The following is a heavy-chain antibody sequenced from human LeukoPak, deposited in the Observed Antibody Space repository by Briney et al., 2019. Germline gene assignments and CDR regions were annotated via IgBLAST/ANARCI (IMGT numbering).Heavy chain of an antibody. V-gene: IGHV3-30-3*01. D-gene: IGHD3-22*01. CDR3: ARAEDYYDSSGSIDFDY. CDR1: GFTFSSYA. Sequence: GGSLRLSCAASGFTFSSYAMHWVRQAPGKGLEWVAVISYDGSNKYYADSVKGRFTISRDNSKNTLYLQMNSLRAEDTAVYYCARAEDYYDSSGSIDFDYWGQGTLVPVSS. CDR2: ISYDGSNK. J-gene: IGHJ4*02.